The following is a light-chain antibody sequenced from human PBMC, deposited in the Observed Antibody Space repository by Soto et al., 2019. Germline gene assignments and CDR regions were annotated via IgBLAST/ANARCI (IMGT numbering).Light chain of an antibody. CDR1: QGLTNY. Sequence: DIQMTQSPSSLSASVGDRVTITCQASQGLTNYLNWYQQKPGKAPKLLIYDASSLETGVPSRFSGSASGTDFTFTISSLQPEDIATYYCQQYDNVPFTFGGGTKVEIK. V-gene: IGKV1-33*01. CDR3: QQYDNVPFT. CDR2: DAS. J-gene: IGKJ4*01.